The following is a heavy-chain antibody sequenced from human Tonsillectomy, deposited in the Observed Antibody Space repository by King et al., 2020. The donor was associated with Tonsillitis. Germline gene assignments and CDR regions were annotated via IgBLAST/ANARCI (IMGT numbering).Heavy chain of an antibody. CDR1: GYAFIDYD. D-gene: IGHD3-22*01. Sequence: QLVQSGAEVKKPGASVKVSCKASGYAFIDYDVNWVRQATGQGLEWMAWMNPNSGNTGYAQTFRGRVVLTRDTSTNTAYMELTTLTSEDTAVYYCARGGGDYDNTARLHRGPLDSWGQGTLVTVSS. CDR2: MNPNSGNT. J-gene: IGHJ4*02. CDR3: ARGGGDYDNTARLHRGPLDS. V-gene: IGHV1-8*02.